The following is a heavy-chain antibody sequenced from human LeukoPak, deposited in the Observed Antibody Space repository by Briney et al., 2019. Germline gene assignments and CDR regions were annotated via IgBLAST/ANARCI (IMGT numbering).Heavy chain of an antibody. CDR2: VYYDGTS. CDR1: GGSINSHSYY. V-gene: IGHV4-39*01. CDR3: VRHVSTNTGYFDS. Sequence: SETLSLTCTVSGGSINSHSYYWGWIRQPPGKGLEWIGSVYYDGTSYSNPSLKSRVGVFVDTSRDQFSLDLDFVTAADTALYYCVRHVSTNTGYFDSCGQGTPVSVSS. D-gene: IGHD5-24*01. J-gene: IGHJ4*02.